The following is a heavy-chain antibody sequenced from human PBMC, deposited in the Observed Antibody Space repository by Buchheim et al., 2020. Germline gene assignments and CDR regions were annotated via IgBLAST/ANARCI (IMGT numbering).Heavy chain of an antibody. D-gene: IGHD4-17*01. CDR2: LYYSGRT. CDR1: GGSIRRGGYY. V-gene: IGHV4-31*03. CDR3: ARDLGDSGDYVFDY. J-gene: IGHJ4*02. Sequence: QVQLQESGPGLVKPSQTLSLTCTVSGGSIRRGGYYWRWIRQHPGKGLEWIGYLYYSGRTYYNPSLKSRVTISLEPSMNQFSLKLSSVTAADTAVYYCARDLGDSGDYVFDYWGQGTL.